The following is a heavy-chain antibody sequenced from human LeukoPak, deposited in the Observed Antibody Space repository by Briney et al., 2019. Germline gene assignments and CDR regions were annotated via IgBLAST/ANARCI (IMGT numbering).Heavy chain of an antibody. J-gene: IGHJ3*02. CDR3: ARVEYRYDILTGYYRDDAFDI. CDR2: IYYSGST. Sequence: SETLSLTCAVSGGSISSGGYSWSWIRQPPGKGLEWIGYIYYSGSTNYNPSLKSRVTISVDTSKNQFSLKLSSVTAADTAVYYCARVEYRYDILTGYYRDDAFDIWGQGTMVTVSS. V-gene: IGHV4-61*08. D-gene: IGHD3-9*01. CDR1: GGSISSGGYS.